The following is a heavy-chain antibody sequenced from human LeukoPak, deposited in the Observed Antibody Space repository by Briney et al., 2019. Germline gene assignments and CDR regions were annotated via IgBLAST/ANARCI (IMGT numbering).Heavy chain of an antibody. J-gene: IGHJ6*03. CDR3: TRGYDAGSAYSSTWYVRNYYYYIDV. CDR2: INHSGST. CDR1: GGSFSGYY. V-gene: IGHV4-34*01. Sequence: SETLSLTCAVYGGSFSGYYWSWIRRPPGKGLKWIGEINHSGSTNYNPSLKSRVTISVDTSKNQFSLTLSSVTAADTAVYYCTRGYDAGSAYSSTWYVRNYYYYIDVWGKGTTVTVSS. D-gene: IGHD6-13*01.